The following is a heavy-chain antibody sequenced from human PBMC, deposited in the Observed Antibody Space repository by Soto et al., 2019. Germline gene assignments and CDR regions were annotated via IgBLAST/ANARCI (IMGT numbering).Heavy chain of an antibody. Sequence: ASVKVSCKASGYTFTSYGISWVRQAPGQGLEWMGWISAYNGNTNYAQKLQGRVTMTTDTSTSTAYMELRSLRSDDTAVYYCARVSDYGDPDYYYGMDVWGQGTTVTVSS. CDR2: ISAYNGNT. CDR1: GYTFTSYG. CDR3: ARVSDYGDPDYYYGMDV. V-gene: IGHV1-18*01. D-gene: IGHD4-17*01. J-gene: IGHJ6*02.